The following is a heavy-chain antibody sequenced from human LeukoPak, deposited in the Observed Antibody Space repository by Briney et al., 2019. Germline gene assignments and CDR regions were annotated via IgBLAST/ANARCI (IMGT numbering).Heavy chain of an antibody. J-gene: IGHJ6*02. CDR1: GFTFGDYA. CDR2: IRSKAYGGTI. Sequence: TGGSLRLSCTTSGFTFGDYAMSWVRQAPGKGLEWVGFIRSKAYGGTIEYAASVKGRSTISRDDSESIAYLQMNSLKIEDTALYYCTRGPIQLWIHNAMDVWGQGTTVTVSS. CDR3: TRGPIQLWIHNAMDV. D-gene: IGHD5-18*01. V-gene: IGHV3-49*04.